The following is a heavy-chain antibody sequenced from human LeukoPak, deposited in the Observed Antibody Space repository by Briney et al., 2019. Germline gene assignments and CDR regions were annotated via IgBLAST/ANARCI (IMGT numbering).Heavy chain of an antibody. CDR1: GFTFSSYA. D-gene: IGHD2-2*01. CDR3: ARDFYCSSTSCYERTAGRSGY. V-gene: IGHV3-30-3*01. CDR2: ISYDGSNK. Sequence: GGSLRLSCAASGFTFSSYAMHWVRQAPGKGLEWVAVISYDGSNKYYADSVKGRFTISRDNSKNTLYLQMNSLRAEDTAVYYCARDFYCSSTSCYERTAGRSGYWGQGTLVTVSS. J-gene: IGHJ4*02.